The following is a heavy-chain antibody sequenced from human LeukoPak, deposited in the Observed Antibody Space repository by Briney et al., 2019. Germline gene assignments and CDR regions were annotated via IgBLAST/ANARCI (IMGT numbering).Heavy chain of an antibody. J-gene: IGHJ4*02. CDR2: INHSGST. CDR1: GGSFSGYY. D-gene: IGHD3-22*01. CDR3: ARDPYYYDSSGPDY. V-gene: IGHV4-34*01. Sequence: SETLSLTCAVYGGSFSGYYWSWIRQPPGKGLEWIGEINHSGSTNYNPSLKSRVTISVDTSKNQFSLKLSSVTAADTAVYYCARDPYYYDSSGPDYWGQGTLVTVSS.